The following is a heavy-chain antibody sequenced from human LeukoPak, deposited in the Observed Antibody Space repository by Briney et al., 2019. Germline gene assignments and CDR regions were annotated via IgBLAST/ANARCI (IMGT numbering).Heavy chain of an antibody. J-gene: IGHJ4*02. V-gene: IGHV4-38-2*02. D-gene: IGHD6-6*01. CDR3: ARDHSSSEDY. CDR2: IFHTGST. CDR1: GYSISSGYY. Sequence: SETLSLTCTVSGYSISSGYYWAWIRQPPGKGLEWIGSIFHTGSTYHNPSLKSRVTISVDTSKNQFSLKLNSVTAADTAVYYCARDHSSSEDYWGQGTLVTVSS.